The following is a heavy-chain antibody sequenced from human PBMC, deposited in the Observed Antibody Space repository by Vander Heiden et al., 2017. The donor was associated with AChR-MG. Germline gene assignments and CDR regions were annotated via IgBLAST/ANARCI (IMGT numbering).Heavy chain of an antibody. Sequence: QLQLQESGPGLVKPSETLALTCAAPGASISSSSDYRGWIRQPPGKGLEWIGSSYYSGSTYDNPSLKSRVTISVDTSKSQFSLKLGSVTAADTAVYYCAKLGKYCSSTSCYTRRMDVWGKGTSVTVSS. J-gene: IGHJ6*03. CDR3: AKLGKYCSSTSCYTRRMDV. D-gene: IGHD2-2*02. CDR2: SYYSGST. CDR1: GASISSSSDY. V-gene: IGHV4-39*01.